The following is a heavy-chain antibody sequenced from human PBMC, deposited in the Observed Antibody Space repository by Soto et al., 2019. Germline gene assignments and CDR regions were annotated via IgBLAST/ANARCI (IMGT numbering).Heavy chain of an antibody. CDR1: GFTFSSYG. V-gene: IGHV3-33*01. CDR2: IWYDGSNK. CDR3: ARNSMTTVTRYYFDY. D-gene: IGHD4-17*01. Sequence: QVQLVESGEGVVQPGRSLRLSCAASGFTFSSYGMHWVRQAPGKGLEWVAVIWYDGSNKYYADSVKGRFTISRDNSKNTLYLQMNSLRAEDTAVYYCARNSMTTVTRYYFDYWGQGTLVTVSS. J-gene: IGHJ4*02.